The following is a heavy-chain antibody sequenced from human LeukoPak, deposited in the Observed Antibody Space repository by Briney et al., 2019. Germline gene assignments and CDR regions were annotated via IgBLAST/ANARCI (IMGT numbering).Heavy chain of an antibody. V-gene: IGHV4-34*01. CDR3: ARDTSMVRGVIIKPPGGMDV. CDR2: INHSGST. J-gene: IGHJ6*04. Sequence: PSETLSLTCAVYGESFSGYYWSWIRQPPGKGLEWIGEINHSGSTNYNPSLKSRVTISVDTSKNQFSLKLSSVTAADTAVYYCARDTSMVRGVIIKPPGGMDVWGKGTTVTVSS. D-gene: IGHD3-10*01. CDR1: GESFSGYY.